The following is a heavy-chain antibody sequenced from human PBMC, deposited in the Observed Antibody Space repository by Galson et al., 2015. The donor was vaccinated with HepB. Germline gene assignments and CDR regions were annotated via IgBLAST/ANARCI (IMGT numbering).Heavy chain of an antibody. J-gene: IGHJ6*02. Sequence: SVKVSCKASGYTFTGYYMHWVRQAPGQGLEWMGWINPNSGGTNYAQKFQGRVTMTRDTSISTAYMELSRLRSDDTAVYYCARDPGRGYDSRDYYYGMDVWGQGTTVTVSS. D-gene: IGHD3-22*01. CDR1: GYTFTGYY. CDR2: INPNSGGT. CDR3: ARDPGRGYDSRDYYYGMDV. V-gene: IGHV1-2*02.